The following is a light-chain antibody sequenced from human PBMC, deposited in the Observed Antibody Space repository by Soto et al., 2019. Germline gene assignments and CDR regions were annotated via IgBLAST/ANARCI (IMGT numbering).Light chain of an antibody. J-gene: IGKJ4*01. V-gene: IGKV3-15*01. Sequence: EIVMTQSPVTLSVSPGERATLSCRASQSVRSTYLAWYQQKPGQAPRLLIFGVSNRAAGIPARFSGSGSGTEFTLTISSLQSEDFAVYYCQQYGDSPLTFGGGTQVEIK. CDR2: GVS. CDR3: QQYGDSPLT. CDR1: QSVRSTY.